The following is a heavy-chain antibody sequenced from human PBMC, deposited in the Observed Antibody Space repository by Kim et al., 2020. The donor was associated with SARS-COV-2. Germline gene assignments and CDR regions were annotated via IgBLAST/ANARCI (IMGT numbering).Heavy chain of an antibody. V-gene: IGHV3-11*04. CDR3: ARDREYAFDI. Sequence: TQDYADSVKGRFTISSDDAKTSLYLQLNSLGAEDTAVYYCARDREYAFDIWGQGTMVTVSS. J-gene: IGHJ3*02. D-gene: IGHD3-10*01. CDR2: TQ.